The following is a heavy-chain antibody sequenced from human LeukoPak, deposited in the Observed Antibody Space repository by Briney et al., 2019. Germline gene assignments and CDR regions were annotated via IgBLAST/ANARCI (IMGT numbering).Heavy chain of an antibody. CDR2: IRNRIHGRTA. CDR1: GFIFGDFA. CDR3: TRGAVNDHGDGQFFQH. Sequence: GGSLRLSCTTSGFIFGDFAMSWVRQAPGKGLEWVGFIRNRIHGRTAEYAASVKGRCTISRDDSISTVYLQINSLKTEDTAVYYCTRGAVNDHGDGQFFQHWGQGTLVTVSS. D-gene: IGHD4-17*01. V-gene: IGHV3-49*04. J-gene: IGHJ1*01.